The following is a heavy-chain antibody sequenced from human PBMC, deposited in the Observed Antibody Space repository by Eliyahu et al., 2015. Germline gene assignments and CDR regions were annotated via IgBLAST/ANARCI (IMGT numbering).Heavy chain of an antibody. CDR2: MGTSSSDK. CDR3: ARVGREGYNVDY. Sequence: QVQLVESGGGLVKPGGSLRLFCAASGFSFSDYYMTWIRQAPGKGLEWVSYMGTSSSDKHYADSVKGRFTISRDNAKNSLYLQMNSLRAEDTAVYTCARVGREGYNVDYWGQGTLVTVSS. J-gene: IGHJ4*02. D-gene: IGHD5-24*01. V-gene: IGHV3-11*05. CDR1: GFSFSDYY.